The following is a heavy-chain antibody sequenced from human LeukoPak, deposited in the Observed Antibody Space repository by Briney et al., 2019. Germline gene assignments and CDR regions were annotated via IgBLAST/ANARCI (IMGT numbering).Heavy chain of an antibody. CDR3: ARQRNGYNKLKDAFDM. V-gene: IGHV3-21*06. J-gene: IGHJ3*02. CDR1: GFTFNTYA. CDR2: IGARGTNI. D-gene: IGHD5-24*01. Sequence: GGSLRLSCAVSGFTFNTYALSWVRQAPGKGLEWVSSIGARGTNIYYADSLNARFTISRNNATNSLSLQMNSLRAEDTAVYYCARQRNGYNKLKDAFDMWGQGTMVTVSS.